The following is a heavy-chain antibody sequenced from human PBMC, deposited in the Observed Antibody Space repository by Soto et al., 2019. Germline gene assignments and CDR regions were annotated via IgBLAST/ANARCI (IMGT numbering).Heavy chain of an antibody. D-gene: IGHD2-2*01. CDR3: ARATPLSIIVVVPAATDY. Sequence: GGSLKHSRAACGFTISSYGMQWVSQAPGKRLKKGAGIWYDGSNKYYEVSVKGRFTISRDNSKNKLYLQMSSLRVEDTALYFFARATPLSIIVVVPAATDYWGQGTLVSVSS. CDR2: IWYDGSNK. V-gene: IGHV3-33*01. CDR1: GFTISSYG. J-gene: IGHJ4*02.